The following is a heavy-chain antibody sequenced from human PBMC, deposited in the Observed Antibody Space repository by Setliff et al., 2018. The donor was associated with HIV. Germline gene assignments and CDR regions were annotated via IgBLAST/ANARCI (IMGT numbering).Heavy chain of an antibody. V-gene: IGHV1-2*02. CDR3: ALASIVSTARWNH. J-gene: IGHJ4*02. CDR1: GYTFSGYY. Sequence: ASMKVSCKASGYTFSGYYLHWVRRAPGQGLEWMGWINPNSGATNYAQSFQGRVTMTRDTSISTAYMDLSSLTSDDTAVYYCALASIVSTARWNHWGRGTTVTVSS. D-gene: IGHD1-26*01. CDR2: INPNSGAT.